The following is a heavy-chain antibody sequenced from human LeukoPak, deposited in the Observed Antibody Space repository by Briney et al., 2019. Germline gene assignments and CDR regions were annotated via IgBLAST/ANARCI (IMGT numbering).Heavy chain of an antibody. J-gene: IGHJ3*02. Sequence: GGSLRLSCAASGFNFSIYWMSWVRQAPGKGLGWVANIKQDGSEKYYVDSVKGRFTISRDNAKNTLYLQMNSLRAEDTAVYYCAREWFPGAFDIWGQGTMVTVSS. CDR1: GFNFSIYW. CDR2: IKQDGSEK. V-gene: IGHV3-7*01. CDR3: AREWFPGAFDI. D-gene: IGHD3-10*01.